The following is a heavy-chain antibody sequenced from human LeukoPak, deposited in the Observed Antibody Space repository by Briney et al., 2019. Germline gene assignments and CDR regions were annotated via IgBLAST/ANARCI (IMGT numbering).Heavy chain of an antibody. Sequence: PGGSLRLSCAASGFTVSSNYMSWVRQAPGKGLEWVSVIYSGGSTYYADSVKGRFTISRDNAKNSLYLQMNSLRAEDTAVYYCARDRYPAPQVYYYGMDVWGHGTTVTVSS. CDR1: GFTVSSNY. CDR2: IYSGGST. CDR3: ARDRYPAPQVYYYGMDV. J-gene: IGHJ6*02. V-gene: IGHV3-66*01. D-gene: IGHD1-1*01.